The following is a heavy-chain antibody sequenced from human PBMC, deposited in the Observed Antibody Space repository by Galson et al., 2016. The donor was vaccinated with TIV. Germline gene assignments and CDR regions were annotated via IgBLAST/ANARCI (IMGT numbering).Heavy chain of an antibody. J-gene: IGHJ3*02. Sequence: SLRLSCAASGFIFRRYSMNWVRQAPGKGLEWVSTISSSSDYRFYADSVKGRFTISRDNARNSLHLQINSLRVEDTAVYYCARDRDYYDSSSYSPDAFDMWGLGTMVTVSS. V-gene: IGHV3-21*01. CDR2: ISSSSDYR. D-gene: IGHD3-22*01. CDR3: ARDRDYYDSSSYSPDAFDM. CDR1: GFIFRRYS.